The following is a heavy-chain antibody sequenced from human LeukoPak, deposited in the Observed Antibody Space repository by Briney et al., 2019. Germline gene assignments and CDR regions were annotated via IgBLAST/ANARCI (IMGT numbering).Heavy chain of an antibody. Sequence: GGSLRLSCAASGFTFSDYYMSWIRQAPGKGLEGVSYLSSSGNTTYSAESVTGRFTISRHNAKNSLYLQMNSLRAEDTAVYYCARGLRYDSSGYYYLSSPFDYWGQGTLVTVSS. CDR1: GFTFSDYY. CDR2: LSSSGNTT. V-gene: IGHV3-11*01. D-gene: IGHD3-22*01. J-gene: IGHJ4*02. CDR3: ARGLRYDSSGYYYLSSPFDY.